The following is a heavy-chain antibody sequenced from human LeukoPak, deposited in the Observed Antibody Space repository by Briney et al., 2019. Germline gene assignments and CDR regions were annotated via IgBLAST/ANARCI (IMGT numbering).Heavy chain of an antibody. J-gene: IGHJ4*02. Sequence: SETLSLTCTVSSGSISSYYWSWIRQPPGKGLEWIGYIYYSGSTNYNPSLKSRVTISVDTSKNQFSLKLSSVTAADTAVYYCATQGYSSGWYMYYWGQGTLVTVSS. CDR2: IYYSGST. D-gene: IGHD6-19*01. CDR1: SGSISSYY. CDR3: ATQGYSSGWYMYY. V-gene: IGHV4-59*08.